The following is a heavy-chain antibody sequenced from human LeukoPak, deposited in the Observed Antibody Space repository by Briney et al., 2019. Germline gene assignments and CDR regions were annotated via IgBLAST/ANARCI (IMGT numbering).Heavy chain of an antibody. CDR2: VDPEGGET. D-gene: IGHD4-17*01. CDR3: AVLTGEYERHRMSWCCP. CDR1: GYTFTDYY. V-gene: IGHV1-69-2*01. Sequence: GATGKVSCKVSGYTFTDYYMLWWQQAPGKGLEWLGLVDPEGGETVYEKKFHGRVTITADTSTDTTYMELGSLRSEDTAVYYCAVLTGEYERHRMSWCCPGGRGTVVIVS. J-gene: IGHJ5*02.